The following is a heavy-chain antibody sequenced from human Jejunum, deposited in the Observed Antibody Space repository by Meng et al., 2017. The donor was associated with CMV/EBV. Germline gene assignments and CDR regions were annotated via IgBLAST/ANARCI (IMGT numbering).Heavy chain of an antibody. CDR1: GFTFSSDG. CDR2: IEYDGSDK. J-gene: IGHJ4*02. V-gene: IGHV3-30*02. CDR3: AKDVDH. Sequence: QVGGVVCGGGWVQPGRSLRLSCAGSGFTFSSDGMHWVRQAPGRGPEWVAFIEYDGSDKYYADSMKGRFTISRDNSKNTMYLQMTSLKAEDTALYYCAKDVDHWGQGTLVTVSS.